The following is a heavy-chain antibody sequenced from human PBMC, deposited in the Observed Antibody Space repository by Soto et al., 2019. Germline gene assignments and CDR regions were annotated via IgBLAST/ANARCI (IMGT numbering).Heavy chain of an antibody. V-gene: IGHV1-18*01. Sequence: GASVKVSCKASGYTFTSYGISWVRQAPGQGLEWMGWISAYSGNTNYAQKLQGRVTMTTDTSTSTAYMELRSLRSDDTAVYYCARDPYYGPGSSYYFDYWGQGTLVTVSS. J-gene: IGHJ4*02. CDR3: ARDPYYGPGSSYYFDY. CDR2: ISAYSGNT. CDR1: GYTFTSYG. D-gene: IGHD3-10*01.